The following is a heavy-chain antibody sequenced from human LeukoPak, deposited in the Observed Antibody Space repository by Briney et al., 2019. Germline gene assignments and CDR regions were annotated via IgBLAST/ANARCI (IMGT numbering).Heavy chain of an antibody. J-gene: IGHJ5*02. V-gene: IGHV3-23*01. CDR3: AGGIAVDNWFDP. CDR1: GFTFSSYA. CDR2: ISGSGGST. D-gene: IGHD6-19*01. Sequence: PGGSLRLSCAASGFTFSSYAMSWVRQAPGKGPEWVSAISGSGGSTYYADSVKGRFTISRDNSKNTLYLQMNSLRAEDTAVYYCAGGIAVDNWFDPWGQGTLVTVSS.